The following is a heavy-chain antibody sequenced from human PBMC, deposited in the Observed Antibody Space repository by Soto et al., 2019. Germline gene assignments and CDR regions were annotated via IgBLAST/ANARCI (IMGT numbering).Heavy chain of an antibody. J-gene: IGHJ4*02. D-gene: IGHD2-21*02. Sequence: PSETLSLTCAVYGGSFSGYYWSWIRQPPGKGLEWIGEINHSGSTNYNPSLKSRVTISVDTSTNQFSLKLSSVTAADTAVYYCARGPPQYCGGDCYSDYWGQGTLVTVSS. CDR2: INHSGST. V-gene: IGHV4-34*01. CDR3: ARGPPQYCGGDCYSDY. CDR1: GGSFSGYY.